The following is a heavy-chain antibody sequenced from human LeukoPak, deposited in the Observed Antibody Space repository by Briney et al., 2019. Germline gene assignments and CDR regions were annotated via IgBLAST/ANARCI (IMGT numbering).Heavy chain of an antibody. J-gene: IGHJ4*02. D-gene: IGHD3-10*01. CDR3: ARMFGSGSYYKPDY. CDR2: ISSSSSTI. CDR1: GLTLSGQW. Sequence: PGGSLRLSCAASGLTLSGQWMNWVRQAPGKGLEWVSYISSSSSTIYYADSVKGRFTISRDNAKNSLYLQMNSLRDEDTAVYYCARMFGSGSYYKPDYWGQGTLVTVSS. V-gene: IGHV3-48*02.